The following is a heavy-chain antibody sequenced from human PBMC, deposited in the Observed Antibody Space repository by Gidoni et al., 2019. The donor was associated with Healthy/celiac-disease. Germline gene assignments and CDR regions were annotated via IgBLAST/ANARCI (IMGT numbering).Heavy chain of an antibody. CDR3: ARRGIGISVAGKENFDY. CDR1: GYSFTSYW. CDR2: IDPSDSYT. D-gene: IGHD6-19*01. V-gene: IGHV5-10-1*03. Sequence: EVQLVQSGAEVKKPGESLRISCKGSGYSFTSYWISWVRQMPGKGLEWMGRIDPSDSYTNYSPSFQGHVTISADKSISTAYLQWSSLKASDTAMYYCARRGIGISVAGKENFDYWGQGTLVTVSS. J-gene: IGHJ4*02.